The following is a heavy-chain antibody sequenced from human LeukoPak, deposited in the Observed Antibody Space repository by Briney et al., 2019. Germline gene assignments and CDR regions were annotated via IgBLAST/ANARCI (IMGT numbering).Heavy chain of an antibody. CDR1: GGSISTYY. CDR2: IYYSGST. CDR3: ARSRGYSYGFDY. J-gene: IGHJ4*02. Sequence: SGPGLVKPSETLSLTCTVSGGSISTYYWNWIRQPSGKGLERIGYIYYSGSTNYNPSLKCRVTISIDTSRNQFSLKLSSVTAADTAVYYCARSRGYSYGFDYWGQGTLVTVSS. D-gene: IGHD5-18*01. V-gene: IGHV4-59*01.